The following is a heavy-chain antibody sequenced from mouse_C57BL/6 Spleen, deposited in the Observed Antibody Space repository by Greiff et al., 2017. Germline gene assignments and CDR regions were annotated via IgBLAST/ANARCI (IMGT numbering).Heavy chain of an antibody. D-gene: IGHD1-1*01. Sequence: QVQLKQSGAELARPGASVKLSCKASGYTFTSYGISWVKQRTGQGLEWIGEIYPRSGNTYYNEKFKGKATLTADKSSSTAYMELRSLTSEDSAVYFCAKHYYGSIYYFDYWGQGTTLTVSS. CDR1: GYTFTSYG. CDR2: IYPRSGNT. J-gene: IGHJ2*01. V-gene: IGHV1-81*01. CDR3: AKHYYGSIYYFDY.